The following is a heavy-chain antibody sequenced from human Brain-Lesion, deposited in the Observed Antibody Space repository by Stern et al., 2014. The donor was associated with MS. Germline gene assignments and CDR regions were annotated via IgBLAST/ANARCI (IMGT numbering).Heavy chain of an antibody. CDR1: GYTFTSYG. J-gene: IGHJ5*02. Sequence: QVHLVESGAEVKKPGASVKVSCKASGYTFTSYGISWVRQAPGQGLEWMGWISAYNGNTSDAQKLQGRVTMTTDTSTSTAYMELSSLRSEDTAVYYCARRKKGYCSGGSCPNWFDPWGQGTLVTVSS. CDR3: ARRKKGYCSGGSCPNWFDP. V-gene: IGHV1-18*01. CDR2: ISAYNGNT. D-gene: IGHD2-15*01.